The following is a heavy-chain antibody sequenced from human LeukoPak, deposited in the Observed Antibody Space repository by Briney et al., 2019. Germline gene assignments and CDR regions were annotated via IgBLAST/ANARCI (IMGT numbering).Heavy chain of an antibody. Sequence: PSETLSLTCNVSGGSICNSPYYWGWIRQPPGKGLEWIWSMHYSGTTYHNPSLRSRVTISVDTSKNQFSLRLISVTAADTAVYYCARNDRGRPADYWGQGTLVTVSS. CDR3: ARNDRGRPADY. D-gene: IGHD1-26*01. CDR2: MHYSGTT. V-gene: IGHV4-39*01. J-gene: IGHJ4*02. CDR1: GGSICNSPYY.